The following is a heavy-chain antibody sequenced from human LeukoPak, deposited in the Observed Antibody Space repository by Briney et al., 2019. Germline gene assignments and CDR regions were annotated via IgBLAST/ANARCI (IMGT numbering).Heavy chain of an antibody. V-gene: IGHV4-39*01. J-gene: IGHJ3*02. Sequence: SETLSLTCTVSGGSISSSSYYWGWIRQPPGKGLEWIGSIYYSGSTYYNPSLKSRVTISVDTSKSQSSLKPSSVTAADTAVYYCARHRMYYYDSSGRGVADAFDIWGQGTMVTVSS. CDR1: GGSISSSSYY. CDR3: ARHRMYYYDSSGRGVADAFDI. D-gene: IGHD3-22*01. CDR2: IYYSGST.